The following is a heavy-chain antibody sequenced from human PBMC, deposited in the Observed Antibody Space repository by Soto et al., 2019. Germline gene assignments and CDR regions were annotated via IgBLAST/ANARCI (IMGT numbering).Heavy chain of an antibody. CDR1: GGSISSGGYY. D-gene: IGHD2-8*01. Sequence: SETLSLTCTVSGGSISSGGYYWSWIRQHPGKGLEWIGYIYYSGSTYYNPSLKSRVTISVDTSKNQFSLKLSSVTAADTAVYYCARDWCTNGVCRLDYWGQGTLVTVSS. J-gene: IGHJ4*02. CDR3: ARDWCTNGVCRLDY. V-gene: IGHV4-31*03. CDR2: IYYSGST.